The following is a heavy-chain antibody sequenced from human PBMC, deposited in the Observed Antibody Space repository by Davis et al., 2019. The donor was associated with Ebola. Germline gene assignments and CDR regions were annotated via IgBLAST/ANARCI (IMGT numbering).Heavy chain of an antibody. CDR2: ISNNGGNK. J-gene: IGHJ6*04. CDR1: GFTFSSYG. Sequence: GESLKISCAASGFTFSSYGMHWVRQAPGKGLEWVAGISNNGGNKYYADSVKGRFTISRDNSKNTLYLQMNSLRAEDTAVYYCARGSRYYYYGMDVWGKGTTVTVSS. V-gene: IGHV3-30*03. CDR3: ARGSRYYYYGMDV. D-gene: IGHD6-13*01.